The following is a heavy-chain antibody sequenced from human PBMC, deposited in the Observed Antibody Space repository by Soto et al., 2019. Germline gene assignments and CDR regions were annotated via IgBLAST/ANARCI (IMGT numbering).Heavy chain of an antibody. CDR3: AHSLGYSCSTFFEY. D-gene: IGHD6-13*01. J-gene: IGHJ4*02. Sequence: QITLKESGPTLVKPTQTLTLTCTFSGFSLSTSGVGVGWIRQPPGKALEWLALIYWDDDKRYSPSLKSRITLTKDTSKNQVILTMTPMDPVDTATYYCAHSLGYSCSTFFEYKGQGTLVTVST. V-gene: IGHV2-5*02. CDR1: GFSLSTSGVG. CDR2: IYWDDDK.